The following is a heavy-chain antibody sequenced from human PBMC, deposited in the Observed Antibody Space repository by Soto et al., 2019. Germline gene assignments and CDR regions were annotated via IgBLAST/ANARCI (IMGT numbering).Heavy chain of an antibody. V-gene: IGHV4-59*12. D-gene: IGHD5-12*01. Sequence: SETLSLTCTVSGGSITSYYWSWIRQPPGKGLEWIGYIYFSGSANYNPSLKSRVTISVDTSKNQFSLKLSSVTAADTAVYYCARDSGDGYKPNWYFDLWGRGTLVTVSS. CDR1: GGSITSYY. CDR2: IYFSGSA. J-gene: IGHJ2*01. CDR3: ARDSGDGYKPNWYFDL.